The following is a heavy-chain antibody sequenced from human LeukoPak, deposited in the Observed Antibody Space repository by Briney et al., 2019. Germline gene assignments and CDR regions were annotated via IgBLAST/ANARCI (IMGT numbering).Heavy chain of an antibody. CDR1: GYTFSNYG. D-gene: IGHD5-18*01. V-gene: IGHV1-18*01. CDR3: ARAERTAITHDY. J-gene: IGHJ4*02. CDR2: ISAYNGNT. Sequence: GASVKVSCKASGYTFSNYGISWVRQAPGQGLEWMGWISAYNGNTNYAQKFQGRVTMTTDTSTRTAYMELRSLTSDDTAVYYCARAERTAITHDYWGQGSLVTVSS.